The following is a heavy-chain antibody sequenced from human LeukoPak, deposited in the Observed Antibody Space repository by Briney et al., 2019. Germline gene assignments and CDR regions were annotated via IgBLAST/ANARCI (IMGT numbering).Heavy chain of an antibody. CDR1: GFSVSSDY. D-gene: IGHD5-18*01. CDR3: ARYHTALNY. Sequence: GSLRLSCAASGFSVSSDYMTWVRQAPGKGLEWVSVIYGGGSTYYADSVKGRFTISRDNSKNTLYLQMNNVRVEDTAVYFCARYHTALNYWGQGTLVTASS. J-gene: IGHJ4*02. V-gene: IGHV3-53*01. CDR2: IYGGGST.